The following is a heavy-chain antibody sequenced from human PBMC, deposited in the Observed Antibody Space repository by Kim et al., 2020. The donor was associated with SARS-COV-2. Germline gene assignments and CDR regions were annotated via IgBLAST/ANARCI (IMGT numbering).Heavy chain of an antibody. Sequence: GGSLRLSCAASGFTFSSYAMHWVRQAPGKGLEWVAVISYDGSNKYYADSVKGRFTISRDNSKNTLYLQMNSLRAEDTAVYYCARPAQRWLHLHYWGQGTLVTVSS. CDR1: GFTFSSYA. V-gene: IGHV3-30*04. CDR2: ISYDGSNK. J-gene: IGHJ4*02. D-gene: IGHD5-12*01. CDR3: ARPAQRWLHLHY.